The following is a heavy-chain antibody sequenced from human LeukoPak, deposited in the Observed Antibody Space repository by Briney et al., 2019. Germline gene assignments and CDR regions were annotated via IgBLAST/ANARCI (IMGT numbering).Heavy chain of an antibody. CDR2: FDPEDGET. CDR1: GYTLTELS. J-gene: IGHJ4*02. V-gene: IGHV1-24*01. D-gene: IGHD2-15*01. CDR3: ATHQGVVGDFDY. Sequence: ASVKVSCKVSGYTLTELSMHWVRQAPGKGLEWMGGFDPEDGETIYAQKFQGRVTMTEDTSTDTAYMELSSLRSEDTAVYYCATHQGVVGDFDYWGQGTLVTVSS.